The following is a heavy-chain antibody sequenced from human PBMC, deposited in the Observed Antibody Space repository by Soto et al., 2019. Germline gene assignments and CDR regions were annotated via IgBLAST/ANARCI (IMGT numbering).Heavy chain of an antibody. J-gene: IGHJ3*02. CDR2: ISSSSSYI. Sequence: EVPLVESGGGLVKPGGSLRLSCAASGFTFSSYSMNWVRQAPGKGLEWVSSISSSSSYIYYADSVKGRFTISRDNAKNSLYLQMNSLRAEDTAVYYCAPSFPGYQWRPLTGAFDIWGQGTMVTVSS. V-gene: IGHV3-21*01. CDR1: GFTFSSYS. CDR3: APSFPGYQWRPLTGAFDI. D-gene: IGHD2-2*01.